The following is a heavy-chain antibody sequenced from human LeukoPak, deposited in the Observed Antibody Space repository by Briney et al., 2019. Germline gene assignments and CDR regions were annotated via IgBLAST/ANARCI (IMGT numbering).Heavy chain of an antibody. CDR2: ISGSGGST. J-gene: IGHJ4*02. CDR1: GFTFSSYA. Sequence: PGGSLRLSCAASGFTFSSYAMSWVRQAPGKGLEWDSAISGSGGSTYYADSVKGRFTISRDNSKNTLYLQMNSLRAEDTAVYYCAKGDYGDSAPFDYWGQGTLVTVSS. CDR3: AKGDYGDSAPFDY. V-gene: IGHV3-23*01. D-gene: IGHD4-17*01.